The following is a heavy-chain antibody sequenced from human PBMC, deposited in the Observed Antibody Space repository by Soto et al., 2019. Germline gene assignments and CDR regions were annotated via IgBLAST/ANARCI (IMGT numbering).Heavy chain of an antibody. CDR1: VDSISNRGNC. Sequence: PSESLSLTCIFSVDSISNRGNCWGWIRRPPGKGLEWIGTMDYSGDTSYNPSIRSGGTISADTSKNQFSLRLSSVRVADTAVYYCARRPPLYASESSRFDIWGRGALVTVSS. CDR3: ARRPPLYASESSRFDI. D-gene: IGHD3-10*01. V-gene: IGHV4-39*01. CDR2: MDYSGDT. J-gene: IGHJ4*02.